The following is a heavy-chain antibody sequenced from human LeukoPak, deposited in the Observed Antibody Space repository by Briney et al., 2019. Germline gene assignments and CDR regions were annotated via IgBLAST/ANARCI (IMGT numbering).Heavy chain of an antibody. Sequence: ASVKVSCKASGYTFISYYIHWVRQAPGQGLEWMGIINPSGGSTGYAQKFQGRVSMTRDTSTSTVYMELSSLRSEDTAVYYCARGYSGYYYYMDVWGKGTTVTVSS. V-gene: IGHV1-46*01. CDR1: GYTFISYY. D-gene: IGHD5-12*01. J-gene: IGHJ6*03. CDR3: ARGYSGYYYYMDV. CDR2: INPSGGST.